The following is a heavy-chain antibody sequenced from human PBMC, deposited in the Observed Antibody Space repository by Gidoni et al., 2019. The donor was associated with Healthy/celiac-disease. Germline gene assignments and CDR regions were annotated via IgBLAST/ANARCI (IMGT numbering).Heavy chain of an antibody. CDR3: AREGACTVTTGF. CDR1: GSTVSSYW. V-gene: IGHV3-7*03. J-gene: IGHJ4*02. D-gene: IGHD4-17*01. Sequence: VPLVESGAGFVQPVGCLILSSAAPGSTVSSYWMRWVRQAPGKGLEWVANIKQDGSENYYVDAVKGLFTISGDNAKNSLHLQMNSLRAEATALYYCAREGACTVTTGFGGQGTLVTVSS. CDR2: IKQDGSEN.